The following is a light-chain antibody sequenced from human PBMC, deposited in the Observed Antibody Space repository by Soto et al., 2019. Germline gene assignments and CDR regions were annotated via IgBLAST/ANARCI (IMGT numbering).Light chain of an antibody. V-gene: IGLV4-60*02. CDR2: LEGSGSY. Sequence: QPVLTQSSSASASLGSSVKLTCTLSSGHSSYIIAWHQQQPGKAPRYLMKLEGSGSYNKGSGVPDRFSGSSSGADRYLTISNLQFEDEGNYYCETWDSNTRVFGGGTKLTVL. CDR1: SGHSSYI. J-gene: IGLJ2*01. CDR3: ETWDSNTRV.